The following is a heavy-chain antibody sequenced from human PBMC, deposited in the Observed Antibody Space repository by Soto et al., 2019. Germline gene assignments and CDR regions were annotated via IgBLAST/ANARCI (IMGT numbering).Heavy chain of an antibody. CDR3: ARDLAFRSDYYGGDDFDI. J-gene: IGHJ3*02. D-gene: IGHD3-3*01. CDR1: GFIFSNYE. Sequence: GVSLRLSCSASGFIFSNYEMNWVRQAPGKGLEWVSYISSSASNKYYGDSVKGRLTISRDNTKNSVYLQMNSLRAEDTAVYFCARDLAFRSDYYGGDDFDIWGQGTMVTVSS. V-gene: IGHV3-48*03. CDR2: ISSSASNK.